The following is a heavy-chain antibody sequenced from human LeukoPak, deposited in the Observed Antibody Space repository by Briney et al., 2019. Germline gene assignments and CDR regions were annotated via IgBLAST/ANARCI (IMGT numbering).Heavy chain of an antibody. CDR3: ARDVDTYSSGWYFDY. D-gene: IGHD6-19*01. Sequence: PGGSLRLSCAASGFTFSSYSMNWVRQAPGKGLEWVSSISSSSSYIYYADSVKGRFTISRDNAKNSLYLQMNSLRAEDTAVYYCARDVDTYSSGWYFDYWGQGTLVTVSS. J-gene: IGHJ4*02. CDR2: ISSSSSYI. CDR1: GFTFSSYS. V-gene: IGHV3-21*01.